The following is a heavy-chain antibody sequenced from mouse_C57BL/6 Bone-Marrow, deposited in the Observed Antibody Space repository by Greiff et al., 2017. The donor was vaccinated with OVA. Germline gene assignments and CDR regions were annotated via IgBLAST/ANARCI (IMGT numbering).Heavy chain of an antibody. CDR1: GYTFTNYW. CDR3: ALCYDYFSWFAY. Sequence: VQLQQSGAELVRPGTSVTMSCKASGYTFTNYWIGWAKQRPGHGLEWIGDIYPGGGYTNYNEKFKGKATLTADKSSSTAYMQFSSLTSEDSAIYSCALCYDYFSWFAYWGQGTLVTVSA. D-gene: IGHD2-4*01. V-gene: IGHV1-63*01. J-gene: IGHJ3*01. CDR2: IYPGGGYT.